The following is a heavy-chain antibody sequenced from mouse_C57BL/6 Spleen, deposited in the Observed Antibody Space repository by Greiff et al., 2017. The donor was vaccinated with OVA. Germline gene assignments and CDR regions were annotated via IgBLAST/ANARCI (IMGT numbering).Heavy chain of an antibody. CDR2: ISSGSSTI. Sequence: EVQLQESGGGLVKPGGSLKLSCAASGFTFSDYGMHWVRQAPEKGLEWVAYISSGSSTIYYADTVKGRFTITRDNAKNTLFLQMTSLRSEDTAMYYCARGDYGNYIYAMDYWGQGTSVTVSS. D-gene: IGHD2-1*01. CDR1: GFTFSDYG. CDR3: ARGDYGNYIYAMDY. J-gene: IGHJ4*01. V-gene: IGHV5-17*01.